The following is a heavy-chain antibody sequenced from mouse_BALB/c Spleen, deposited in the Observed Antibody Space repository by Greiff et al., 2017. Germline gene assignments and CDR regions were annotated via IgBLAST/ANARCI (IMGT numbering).Heavy chain of an antibody. J-gene: IGHJ3*01. CDR3: ASLLWSKGFAY. CDR1: GFTFSSYA. D-gene: IGHD2-10*01. Sequence: EVQLVESGGGLVKPGGSLKLSCAASGFTFSSYAMSWVRQTPEKRLEWVASISSGGSTYYPDSVKGRFTISRDNARNILYLQMSSLRSEDTAMYYCASLLWSKGFAYWGQGTLVTVSA. V-gene: IGHV5-6-5*01. CDR2: ISSGGST.